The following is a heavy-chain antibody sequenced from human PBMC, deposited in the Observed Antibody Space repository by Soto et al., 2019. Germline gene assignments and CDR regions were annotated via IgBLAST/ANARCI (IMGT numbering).Heavy chain of an antibody. CDR2: IYYSGRT. V-gene: IGHV4-59*01. D-gene: IGHD3-16*01. Sequence: QVQLQESGPGLVKPSETLSLTCSISGGSISDYQWNWIRQPPGKGLEWIGYIYYSGRTNYNPSLKCRLSISLDTSARQFSRRLRSVTAADTAVYYCARMRGLGEISPYLDYWGQGALVTVSS. CDR3: ARMRGLGEISPYLDY. J-gene: IGHJ4*02. CDR1: GGSISDYQ.